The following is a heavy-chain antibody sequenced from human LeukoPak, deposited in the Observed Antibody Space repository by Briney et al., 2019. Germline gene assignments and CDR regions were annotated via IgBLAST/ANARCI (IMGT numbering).Heavy chain of an antibody. V-gene: IGHV1-46*01. CDR1: GYSFTSYY. J-gene: IGHJ3*02. CDR3: ARDRQGIAAAGQLDDDAAAFDI. D-gene: IGHD6-13*01. Sequence: AAVKVSCMASGYSFTSYYMHSVRPAPGQGLEWMGIINPSGGSTSYAQKFQGRVTLTRDTSTSTVYMELSSLRSEDTAVYYCARDRQGIAAAGQLDDDAAAFDIWGQGTMVTVSS. CDR2: INPSGGST.